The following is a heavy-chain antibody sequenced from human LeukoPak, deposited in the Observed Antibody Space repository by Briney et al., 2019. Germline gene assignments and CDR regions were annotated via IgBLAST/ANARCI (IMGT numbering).Heavy chain of an antibody. J-gene: IGHJ4*02. V-gene: IGHV3-23*01. CDR2: ISRSGEST. D-gene: IGHD3-16*01. CDR1: GFTFSGFA. Sequence: QPGGSLRLPCAASGFTFSGFAMSWIRQAPGKGLEWVSSISRSGESTFYADSVRGRFTISRDNSKNTVSLQMESLRAEDTALYYCAKDYAVGSIDYWGQGTLVTVSS. CDR3: AKDYAVGSIDY.